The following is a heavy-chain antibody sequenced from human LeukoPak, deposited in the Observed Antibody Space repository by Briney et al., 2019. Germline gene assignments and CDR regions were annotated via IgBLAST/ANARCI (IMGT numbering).Heavy chain of an antibody. CDR2: ISSSGSTI. Sequence: PGGSLRLSCAASGFTFSSYEMNWVRQAPGKGLEWVSYISSSGSTIYYADSVKGRFTISRDNAKNSLYLQMNSLRAEDTALYYCARDIEGGGTTVFDAFDIWGQGTMVTVSS. V-gene: IGHV3-48*03. CDR1: GFTFSSYE. CDR3: ARDIEGGGTTVFDAFDI. J-gene: IGHJ3*02. D-gene: IGHD1-26*01.